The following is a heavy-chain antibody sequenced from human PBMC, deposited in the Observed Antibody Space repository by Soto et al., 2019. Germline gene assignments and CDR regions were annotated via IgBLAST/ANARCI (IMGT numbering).Heavy chain of an antibody. V-gene: IGHV1-2*04. D-gene: IGHD2-15*01. CDR1: GYTFTGYY. Sequence: ASVKVSCKASGYTFTGYYMHWVRQAPGQGLEWMGWINPNSGGTNYAQKFQGWVTMTRDTSISTAYMELSRLRSDDTAVYYCALGGAYCSGGSCKRHDAFDIWGQGTMVTV. CDR3: ALGGAYCSGGSCKRHDAFDI. CDR2: INPNSGGT. J-gene: IGHJ3*02.